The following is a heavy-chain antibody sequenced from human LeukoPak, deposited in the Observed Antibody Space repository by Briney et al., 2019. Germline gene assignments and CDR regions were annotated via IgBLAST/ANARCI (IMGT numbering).Heavy chain of an antibody. D-gene: IGHD6-13*01. CDR1: GDSVSSNSAA. CDR2: TYYRSKLYN. Sequence: SQTLSLTCAISGDSVSSNSAAWNWIRQSPSRGFEWLGSTYYRSKLYNDYALSVKSRITIHPDTSKNQFSLQLNSVTPADTAEYYCARDGPAAGGFDYWGQGTLVTVSS. V-gene: IGHV6-1*01. CDR3: ARDGPAAGGFDY. J-gene: IGHJ4*02.